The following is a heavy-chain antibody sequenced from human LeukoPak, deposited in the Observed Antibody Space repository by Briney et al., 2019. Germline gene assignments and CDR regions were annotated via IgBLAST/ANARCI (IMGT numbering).Heavy chain of an antibody. D-gene: IGHD2-15*01. V-gene: IGHV4-59*08. Sequence: KTSETLSLTCTVSGGSISSYYWSRIRQPPGKGLEWIGYIYYSGSTNYNPSLKSRVTISVDTSKNQFSLKLSSVTAADTAVYYCARQVFFCSGGSCYSFFDYWGQGTLVTVSS. J-gene: IGHJ4*02. CDR1: GGSISSYY. CDR3: ARQVFFCSGGSCYSFFDY. CDR2: IYYSGST.